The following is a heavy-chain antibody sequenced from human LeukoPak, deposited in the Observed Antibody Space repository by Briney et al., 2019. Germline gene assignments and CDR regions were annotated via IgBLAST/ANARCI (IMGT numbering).Heavy chain of an antibody. CDR3: ARLPYSSSSCYGADY. CDR1: GYTFTRYG. Sequence: ASVEVSCKASGYTFTRYGISWVRQAPGQGLEWMGWMSAYNGNTNYVQKLQGRVTMTRDTSTSTAYMELRSLRSDDTAVYYCARLPYSSSSCYGADYWGQGTLVTVSS. D-gene: IGHD6-6*01. J-gene: IGHJ4*02. V-gene: IGHV1-18*01. CDR2: MSAYNGNT.